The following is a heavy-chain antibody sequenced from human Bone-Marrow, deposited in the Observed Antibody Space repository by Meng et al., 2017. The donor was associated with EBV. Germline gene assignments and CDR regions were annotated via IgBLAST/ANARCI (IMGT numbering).Heavy chain of an antibody. Sequence: QVQLLQSGAEVKKPGSSVKVSCRTSGGTFRSDAVSWVRQAPGQGLEWMGGLIPMVGAPHYAQKFQGRVTIIADESTSTHSMELSSLRSEDTAMYYCASESGRGFTPDYWGQGPLVTVYS. J-gene: IGHJ4*02. CDR3: ASESGRGFTPDY. V-gene: IGHV1-69*01. CDR1: GGTFRSDA. CDR2: LIPMVGAP. D-gene: IGHD3-10*01.